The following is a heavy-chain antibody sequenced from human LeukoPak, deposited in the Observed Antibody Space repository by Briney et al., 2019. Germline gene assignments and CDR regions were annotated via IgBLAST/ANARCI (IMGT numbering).Heavy chain of an antibody. J-gene: IGHJ4*02. CDR2: INPSGGST. Sequence: ASVTVSCTASGYTFTSYYMHWVRQAPGQGLEWMGIINPSGGSTSYAQKFQGRVTMTRDTSTSTVYMELSSLRSEDTAVYYCARDYYDSSSQEEYYFDYWGQGTLVTVSS. D-gene: IGHD3-22*01. CDR1: GYTFTSYY. CDR3: ARDYYDSSSQEEYYFDY. V-gene: IGHV1-46*01.